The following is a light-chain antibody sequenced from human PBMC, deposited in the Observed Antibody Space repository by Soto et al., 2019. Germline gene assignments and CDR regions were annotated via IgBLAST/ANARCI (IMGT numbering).Light chain of an antibody. Sequence: DIQMTQSPSSLSASVGDRVTITCRASQSISNYLNWYQQKPGKAPKLLIYAASNLQGGVPSRFSGSGSGTDFTLTISGLSPGDFATYYCKQSYSAPYTFGQGTRLEIK. CDR3: KQSYSAPYT. J-gene: IGKJ5*01. V-gene: IGKV1-39*01. CDR1: QSISNY. CDR2: AAS.